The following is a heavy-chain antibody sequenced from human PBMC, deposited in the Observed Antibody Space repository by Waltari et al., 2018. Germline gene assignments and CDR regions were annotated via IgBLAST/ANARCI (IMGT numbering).Heavy chain of an antibody. CDR3: ARDRDEAVAGVPGDY. D-gene: IGHD6-19*01. Sequence: QVQLVESGGGVVQPGRSLRLSCAASGFTFSSYGMQWVRQAPGKGLEWVAVIWYDGSNKYYADSVKGRFTISRDNSKNTLYLQMNSLRAEDTAVYYCARDRDEAVAGVPGDYWGQGTLVTVSS. CDR2: IWYDGSNK. J-gene: IGHJ4*02. CDR1: GFTFSSYG. V-gene: IGHV3-33*01.